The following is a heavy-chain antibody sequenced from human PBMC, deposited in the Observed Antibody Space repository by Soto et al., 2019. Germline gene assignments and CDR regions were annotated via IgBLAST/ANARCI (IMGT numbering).Heavy chain of an antibody. V-gene: IGHV3-53*01. CDR1: GFTVSSNY. J-gene: IGHJ1*01. D-gene: IGHD1-26*01. CDR2: IYSGGST. CDR3: AVDIVGATILYFQH. Sequence: GGSLRLSCAASGFTVSSNYMSWVRQAPGKGLEWVSVIYSGGSTYYADSVKGRFTISRDNSKNTLYLQMNSLRAEDTAVYYCAVDIVGATILYFQHWGQGTLVTVSS.